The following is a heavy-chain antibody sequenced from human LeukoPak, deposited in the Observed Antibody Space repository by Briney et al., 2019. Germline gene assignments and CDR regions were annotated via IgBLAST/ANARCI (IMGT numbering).Heavy chain of an antibody. J-gene: IGHJ4*02. CDR3: ARDPNSGYDPQFDY. V-gene: IGHV3-21*01. CDR2: ISSSSSYI. CDR1: GFTFSSYS. D-gene: IGHD5-12*01. Sequence: EGSLRLSCAASGFTFSSYSMNWVRQAPGKGLEWVSSISSSSSYIYYADSVKGRFTISRDNAKNSLYLQMNSLRAEDTAVYYCARDPNSGYDPQFDYWGQGTLVTVSS.